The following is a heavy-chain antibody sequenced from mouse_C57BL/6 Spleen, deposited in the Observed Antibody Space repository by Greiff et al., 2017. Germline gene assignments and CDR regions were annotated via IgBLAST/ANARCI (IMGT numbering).Heavy chain of an antibody. CDR2: ISSGGSYT. V-gene: IGHV5-6*02. J-gene: IGHJ1*03. Sequence: EVKLVESGGDLVKPGGSLKLSCAASGFTFSSYGMSWVRQTPDKRLEWVATISSGGSYTYYPDSVKGRFTISRENAKNTLYLQMSSLKSEDTAMYYCARQSTTDWYFDVWGTGTTVTVSS. D-gene: IGHD1-1*01. CDR1: GFTFSSYG. CDR3: ARQSTTDWYFDV.